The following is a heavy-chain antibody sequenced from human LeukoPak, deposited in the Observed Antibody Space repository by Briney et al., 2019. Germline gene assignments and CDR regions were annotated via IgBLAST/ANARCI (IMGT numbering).Heavy chain of an antibody. D-gene: IGHD3-22*01. J-gene: IGHJ4*02. CDR2: ISSSGSTI. Sequence: AGSLRLSCAASGFTFSDYYMSWIRQAPGKGLEWVSYISSSGSTIYYADSVKGRFTISRDNAKNSLYLQMNSLRAEDTAVYYCARNHYYDSSGSDYWGQGTLVTVSS. CDR3: ARNHYYDSSGSDY. CDR1: GFTFSDYY. V-gene: IGHV3-11*01.